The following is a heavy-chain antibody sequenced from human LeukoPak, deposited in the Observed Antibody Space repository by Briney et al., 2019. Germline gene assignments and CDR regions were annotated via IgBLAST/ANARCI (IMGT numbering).Heavy chain of an antibody. J-gene: IGHJ5*02. D-gene: IGHD6-19*01. V-gene: IGHV4-59*01. CDR2: IYYSGST. CDR3: ARTGDSGWYRWFDP. CDR1: GGSISSYY. Sequence: SETLSLTCTVSGGSISSYYWSWIRQPPGKGLEWIGYIYYSGSTTYNSSLKSRVTISVDTSKNQFSLKLSSVTAADSAVYDCARTGDSGWYRWFDPWGQGTLVTVSS.